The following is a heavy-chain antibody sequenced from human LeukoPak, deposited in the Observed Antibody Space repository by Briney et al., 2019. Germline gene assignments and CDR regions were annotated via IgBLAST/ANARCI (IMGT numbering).Heavy chain of an antibody. CDR3: ASRGIVVVTHPIDY. V-gene: IGHV4-34*01. CDR1: GGSFSGYY. CDR2: INHSGST. J-gene: IGHJ4*02. D-gene: IGHD3-22*01. Sequence: PSGTLSLTCAVYGGSFSGYYWSWIRQPPGKGLEWIGEINHSGSTNYNPSLKSRVTISVDTSKNQFSLKLSSVTAADTAVYYCASRGIVVVTHPIDYWGQGTLVTVSS.